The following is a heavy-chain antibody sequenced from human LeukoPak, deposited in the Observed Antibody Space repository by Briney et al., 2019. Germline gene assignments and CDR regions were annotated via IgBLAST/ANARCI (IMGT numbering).Heavy chain of an antibody. D-gene: IGHD2-21*02. J-gene: IGHJ6*02. CDR1: GGFISSGDDY. Sequence: SQTLSLTCTVSGGFISSGDDYWSWIRQPPGKGLEWIGSIYYSGTTHYNPSLKSRVTTSVDTPKNQFSLKLSSVTAADTAVYYCARKACGGDCYYYYSGMDVWGQGTTVTVSS. CDR2: IYYSGTT. V-gene: IGHV4-30-4*01. CDR3: ARKACGGDCYYYYSGMDV.